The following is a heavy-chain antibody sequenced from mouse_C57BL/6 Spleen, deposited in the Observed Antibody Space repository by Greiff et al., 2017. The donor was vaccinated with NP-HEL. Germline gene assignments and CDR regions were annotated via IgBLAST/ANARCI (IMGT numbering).Heavy chain of an antibody. CDR2: ISSGSSTI. D-gene: IGHD1-1*02. V-gene: IGHV5-17*01. CDR1: GFTFSDYG. Sequence: DVKLVESGGGLVKPGGSLKLSCAASGFTFSDYGMHWVRQAPEKGLEWVAYISSGSSTIYYADTVKGRFTISRDNAKNTLFLQMTSLRSEDTAMYYCARWWVPSWFAYWGQGTLVTVSA. CDR3: ARWWVPSWFAY. J-gene: IGHJ3*01.